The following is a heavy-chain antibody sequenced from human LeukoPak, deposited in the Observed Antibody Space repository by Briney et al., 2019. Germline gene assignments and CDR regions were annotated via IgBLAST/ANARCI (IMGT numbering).Heavy chain of an antibody. CDR2: INPNSGGT. J-gene: IGHJ4*02. CDR3: ASFHLVDDY. CDR1: GYTFTGYY. Sequence: ASVKVSCEASGYTFTGYYMHWVRQAPGQGLEWMGRINPNSGGTNYAQQFQGRVTMTRDTSISTAYMELSRLRSDDTAVYYCASFHLVDDYWGQGTLVTVSS. V-gene: IGHV1-2*06. D-gene: IGHD1-26*01.